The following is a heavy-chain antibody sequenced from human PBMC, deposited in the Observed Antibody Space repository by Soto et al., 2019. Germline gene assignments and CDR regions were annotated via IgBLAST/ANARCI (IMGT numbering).Heavy chain of an antibody. V-gene: IGHV3-23*01. J-gene: IGHJ4*02. CDR1: GFSFSSHT. CDR3: AMGRYEKYPLSSDF. D-gene: IGHD2-2*01. Sequence: PGGSLRLSCAASGFSFSSHTMNWVRQAPGKGMEWVAAMSDTGAATNYADSVKGRFTISRDNFKNTVSLHMNSLGAEDTAVYYCAMGRYEKYPLSSDFWCQGILVTVFS. CDR2: MSDTGAAT.